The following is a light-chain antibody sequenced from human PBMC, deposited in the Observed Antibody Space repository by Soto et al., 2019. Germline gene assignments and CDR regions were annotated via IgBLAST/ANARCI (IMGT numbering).Light chain of an antibody. CDR3: SSYTGSSINTVV. Sequence: QSALTQPASVSGSPGQSITISCTGTSSDVGKYNYVSWYQQHPAKAPKLMIFKVSNRPSGVSNRFSGSKSGNTASLTSSGLQAEDEAEYYCSSYTGSSINTVVFGGGTKLTVL. V-gene: IGLV2-14*01. CDR1: SSDVGKYNY. CDR2: KVS. J-gene: IGLJ2*01.